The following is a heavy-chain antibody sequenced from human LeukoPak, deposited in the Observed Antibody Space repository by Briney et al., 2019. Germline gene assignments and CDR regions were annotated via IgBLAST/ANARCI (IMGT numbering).Heavy chain of an antibody. D-gene: IGHD3-10*01. CDR3: ARGGDGSGSLGQFDY. V-gene: IGHV3-30*04. Sequence: GRSLRLSCAASGFTFSSYAMHWVRQAPGKGLEWVAVISYDGSNKYYADSVKGRFTISRDNSKNTLYLQMNSLRAEDTAVYYCARGGDGSGSLGQFDYWGQGTLVTVSP. CDR1: GFTFSSYA. J-gene: IGHJ4*02. CDR2: ISYDGSNK.